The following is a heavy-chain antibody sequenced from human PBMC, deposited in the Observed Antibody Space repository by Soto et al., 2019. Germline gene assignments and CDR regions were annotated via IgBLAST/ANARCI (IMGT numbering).Heavy chain of an antibody. CDR1: GGSISSSNW. J-gene: IGHJ5*02. V-gene: IGHV4-4*02. D-gene: IGHD3-22*01. CDR3: ARRLAYYYDSSGYNPFDP. Sequence: QVQLQESGPGLVKPSGTLSLTCAVSGGSISSSNWWSWVRQPPGKGLEWIGEIYHSGSTNYNPSLKSRVTISVDKSNNQFSLKLSSVTAADTAVYYCARRLAYYYDSSGYNPFDPWGQGTLVTVSS. CDR2: IYHSGST.